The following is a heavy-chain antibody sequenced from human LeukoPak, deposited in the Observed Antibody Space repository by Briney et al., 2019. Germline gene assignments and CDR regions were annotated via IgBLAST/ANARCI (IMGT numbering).Heavy chain of an antibody. CDR3: AKDQGRGYTYGLYYFDY. V-gene: IGHV1-2*02. J-gene: IGHJ4*02. CDR2: INPNTGGT. CDR1: GYTFTGYY. D-gene: IGHD5-18*01. Sequence: ASVKGSCKASGYTFTGYYMHWVRQAPGQGLEWMGWINPNTGGTNYAQSFQGGVTMTRATSISTAYMELSRLRSDDTAVYYCAKDQGRGYTYGLYYFDYWGQGTLVTVSS.